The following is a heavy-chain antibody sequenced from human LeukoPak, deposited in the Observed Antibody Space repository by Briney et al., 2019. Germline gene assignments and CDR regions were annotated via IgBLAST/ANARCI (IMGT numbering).Heavy chain of an antibody. V-gene: IGHV3-23*01. CDR2: ISGGGVNT. Sequence: GGSLSLSCAGSGFTFNNYAMSWVRQAPGKGLEWLSGISGGGVNTYYADSVKGRFTISRDNSENTLYLQMNSLRAEDTAVYYCAKGDPYSSNWLSMDVWGKGTTVTLSS. CDR3: AKGDPYSSNWLSMDV. J-gene: IGHJ6*03. D-gene: IGHD6-13*01. CDR1: GFTFNNYA.